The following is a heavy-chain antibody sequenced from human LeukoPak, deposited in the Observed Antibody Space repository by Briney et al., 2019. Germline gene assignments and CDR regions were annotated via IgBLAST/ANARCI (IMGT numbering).Heavy chain of an antibody. Sequence: GGSLRLSCAASGFTFSSYGMSWVRQAPGKGLEWVSVISGSGGSTYYADSVKGRFTISRDKSKNTLSLQVNSLRAEDTAVYSCAKHSDSTVSNGPSYFDYWGQGTLVTVSS. D-gene: IGHD2/OR15-2a*01. J-gene: IGHJ4*02. CDR3: AKHSDSTVSNGPSYFDY. V-gene: IGHV3-23*01. CDR2: ISGSGGST. CDR1: GFTFSSYG.